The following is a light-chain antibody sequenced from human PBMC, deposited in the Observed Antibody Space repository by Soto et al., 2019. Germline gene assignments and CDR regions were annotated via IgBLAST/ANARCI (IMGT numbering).Light chain of an antibody. CDR1: QSVSSN. CDR2: GAS. V-gene: IGKV3-15*01. CDR3: QQYNNWPPWT. J-gene: IGKJ1*01. Sequence: EIVMTQSPATLSVSPGERATLSCSASQSVSSNLAWYQQTPGQAPRLLIYGASTRATGIPARFSGSGSGTEFTLTISSLQSEDFAVYYCQQYNNWPPWTFGQGTKVESK.